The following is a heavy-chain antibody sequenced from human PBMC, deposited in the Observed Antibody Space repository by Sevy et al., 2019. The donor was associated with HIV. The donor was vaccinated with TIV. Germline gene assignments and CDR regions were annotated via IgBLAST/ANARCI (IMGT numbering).Heavy chain of an antibody. V-gene: IGHV4-34*01. Sequence: SETLSLTYAVHDGSFSGYYWTWIRQLPGKGLEWIGEINESGITYYNPSLKSRVTISVDTSKKQFSLKLNSVTAADTAVYFCARSPPVVVVPGAPSWFDPWGQGTLVTVSS. D-gene: IGHD2-2*01. CDR2: INESGIT. J-gene: IGHJ5*02. CDR1: DGSFSGYY. CDR3: ARSPPVVVVPGAPSWFDP.